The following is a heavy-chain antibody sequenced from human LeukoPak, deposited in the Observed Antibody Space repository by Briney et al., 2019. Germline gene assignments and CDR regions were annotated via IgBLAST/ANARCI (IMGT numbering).Heavy chain of an antibody. D-gene: IGHD6-19*01. V-gene: IGHV3-23*01. J-gene: IGHJ4*02. CDR2: ISGSGGST. Sequence: PGGSLRLSCAASGFTFSSYAMSWVRQAPGKGLEWVSVISGSGGSTYYADSVKGRFTISRDNSKNTLYLQMNSLRAEDTAVYYCAKDLYHSSGWYFDYWGQGTLVTVSS. CDR1: GFTFSSYA. CDR3: AKDLYHSSGWYFDY.